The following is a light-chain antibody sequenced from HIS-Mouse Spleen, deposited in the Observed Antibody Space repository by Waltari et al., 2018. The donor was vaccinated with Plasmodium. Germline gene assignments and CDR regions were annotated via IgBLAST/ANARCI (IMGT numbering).Light chain of an antibody. CDR2: EDS. J-gene: IGLJ3*02. CDR3: YSTDSSGNHRV. V-gene: IGLV3-10*01. CDR1: ALPKHY. Sequence: SYALTQPPSVSVSPGQTARLTCSGAALPKHYAYWYQQKSGQAPVLVIYEDSKRPSGTPERFSGSSSGTMATLTISGAQVEDEADYYCYSTDSSGNHRVFGGGTKLTVL.